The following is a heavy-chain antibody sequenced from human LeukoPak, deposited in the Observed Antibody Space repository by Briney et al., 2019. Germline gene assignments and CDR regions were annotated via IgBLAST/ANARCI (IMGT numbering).Heavy chain of an antibody. J-gene: IGHJ5*02. V-gene: IGHV4-31*03. Sequence: SETLSLTCTVSGGSISSGGYYWSWIRQHPGKGLEWIGYISYSGSTYYNPSLQSRVTISVDTSKNQFSLKLSSVTAADTAVYYCASRGDEAWFDPWGQGTLVTVSS. D-gene: IGHD3-3*01. CDR3: ASRGDEAWFDP. CDR1: GGSISSGGYY. CDR2: ISYSGST.